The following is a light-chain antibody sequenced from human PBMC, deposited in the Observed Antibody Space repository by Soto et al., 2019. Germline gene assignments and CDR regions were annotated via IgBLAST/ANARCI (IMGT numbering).Light chain of an antibody. CDR1: SSDVGGYNY. V-gene: IGLV2-14*03. CDR3: SSYTNINSFVV. J-gene: IGLJ2*01. CDR2: DIS. Sequence: QSALTQPASVSGSPGQSITISCTGTSSDVGGYNYVSWYQHHPGKAPKLMIYDISNRPSGVSNRFSGSKSGNTASPTISGLQAEDEADYYCSSYTNINSFVVFGGGTKLTVL.